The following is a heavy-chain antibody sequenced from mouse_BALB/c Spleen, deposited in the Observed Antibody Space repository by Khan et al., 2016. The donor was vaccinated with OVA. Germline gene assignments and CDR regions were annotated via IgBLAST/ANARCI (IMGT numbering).Heavy chain of an antibody. Sequence: EVRLQQSGPELVKPGASVKIPCKASGYTFTDYIIDWVKQSHGKSLEWIGDINPNNGGTIYNQKFKGKATLTVDKSSSTAYMELRSLTSEDTAVYYCTRQGYGGFAYWGQGTLVTVSA. CDR2: INPNNGGT. CDR3: TRQGYGGFAY. CDR1: GYTFTDYI. D-gene: IGHD2-2*01. V-gene: IGHV1-18*01. J-gene: IGHJ3*01.